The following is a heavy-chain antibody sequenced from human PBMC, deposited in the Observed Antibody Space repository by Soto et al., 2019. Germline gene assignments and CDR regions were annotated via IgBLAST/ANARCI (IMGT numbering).Heavy chain of an antibody. CDR3: ASVQLERPRFDY. J-gene: IGHJ4*02. V-gene: IGHV4-59*08. CDR1: GGSISSYY. D-gene: IGHD1-1*01. Sequence: SETLSLTCTVSGGSISSYYWSWIRQPPGKGLEWIGYIYYSGSTNYNPSLKSRVTISVDTSKNQFPLKLSSVTAADTAVYYCASVQLERPRFDYWGQGTLVTVSS. CDR2: IYYSGST.